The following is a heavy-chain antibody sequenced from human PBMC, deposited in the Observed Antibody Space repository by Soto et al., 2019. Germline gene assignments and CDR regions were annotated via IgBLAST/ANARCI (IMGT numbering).Heavy chain of an antibody. J-gene: IGHJ4*02. V-gene: IGHV4-34*01. CDR2: INHSGST. Sequence: PSETLSLTCAVYGGSFSGYYWSWIRQPPGKGLEWIGEINHSGSTNYNPSLKSRVTISVDTSKDQFSLKLSSVTAADTAVYYCARSEAFGGVIVPYDYWGQGTLVTVSS. CDR3: ARSEAFGGVIVPYDY. D-gene: IGHD3-16*02. CDR1: GGSFSGYY.